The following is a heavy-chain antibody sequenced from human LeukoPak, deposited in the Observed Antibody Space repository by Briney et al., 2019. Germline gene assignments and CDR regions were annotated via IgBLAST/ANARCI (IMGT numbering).Heavy chain of an antibody. CDR1: GFTFYDYA. Sequence: PGRSLRLSCAASGFTFYDYAMHWVRQAPGKGLEWVSGINWNSATIDYADSVKGRFTISRDNAKKSVYLQIHSLRTEDTALYYCARGASQFDFWGQGTTVTVSS. D-gene: IGHD5-24*01. J-gene: IGHJ6*02. CDR2: INWNSATI. V-gene: IGHV3-9*01. CDR3: ARGASQFDF.